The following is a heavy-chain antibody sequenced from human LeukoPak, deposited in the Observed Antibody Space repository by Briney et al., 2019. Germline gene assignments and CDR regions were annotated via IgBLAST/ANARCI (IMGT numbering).Heavy chain of an antibody. V-gene: IGHV4-59*08. CDR3: ARHDDSSGWSYFDY. Sequence: SETLSLTCTVSGGSISSYYWSWIRQPPGKGLEWIGYIYYSGSTNYNPSLKSRVTISVDTSKNQFSLKLSSVTAADTAVYCCARHDDSSGWSYFDYWGQGTLVTVSS. CDR1: GGSISSYY. D-gene: IGHD6-19*01. CDR2: IYYSGST. J-gene: IGHJ4*02.